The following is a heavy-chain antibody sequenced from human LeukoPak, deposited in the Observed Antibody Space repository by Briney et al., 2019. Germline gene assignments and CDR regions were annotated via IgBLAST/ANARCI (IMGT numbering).Heavy chain of an antibody. Sequence: GASVKVSCKASGYTFTGYYMHWVRQALGQGLEWMGWINPNSGGTNYAQKFQGRVTMTRDTTISTAYMELSRLRSDDTAVYYCARLPRAIVVVPAAPRYNWFDPWGQGTLVTVSS. CDR1: GYTFTGYY. D-gene: IGHD2-2*01. CDR2: INPNSGGT. V-gene: IGHV1-2*02. CDR3: ARLPRAIVVVPAAPRYNWFDP. J-gene: IGHJ5*02.